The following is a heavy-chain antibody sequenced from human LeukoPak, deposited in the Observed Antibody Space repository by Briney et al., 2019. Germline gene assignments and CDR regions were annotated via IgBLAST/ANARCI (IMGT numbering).Heavy chain of an antibody. J-gene: IGHJ5*02. V-gene: IGHV3-11*05. CDR2: ISSSGSYT. Sequence: GGSLRLSCAGSGFAFTDYYMTWIRQAPGKGLEWVSYISSSGSYTNYADSVKGRFTTSRDNAKNSLYLQMNSLRAEDTALYYCARGGYCSSTSCYWFDPWGQGTLVIVSS. D-gene: IGHD2-2*01. CDR1: GFAFTDYY. CDR3: ARGGYCSSTSCYWFDP.